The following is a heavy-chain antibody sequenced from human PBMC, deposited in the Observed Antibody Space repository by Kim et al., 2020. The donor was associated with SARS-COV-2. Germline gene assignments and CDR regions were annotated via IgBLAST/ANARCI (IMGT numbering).Heavy chain of an antibody. V-gene: IGHV4-31*03. CDR1: GGSISSGGYY. CDR3: ASTYMVRGGRTPAGMDV. J-gene: IGHJ6*02. D-gene: IGHD3-10*01. Sequence: SETLSLTCTVSGGSISSGGYYWSWIRQHPGKGLEWIGYIYYSGSTYYNPSLKSRVTISVDTSKNQFSLKLSSVTAADTAVYYCASTYMVRGGRTPAGMDVWGQGTTVTVSS. CDR2: IYYSGST.